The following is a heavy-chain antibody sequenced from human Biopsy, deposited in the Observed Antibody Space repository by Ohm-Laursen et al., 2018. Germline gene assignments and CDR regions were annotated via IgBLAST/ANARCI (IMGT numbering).Heavy chain of an antibody. D-gene: IGHD3-3*01. Sequence: TLSLTCTVSGGSISSDYWSWIRQSPGKGLEWIGYISNRGSTNYNPSLRSRVTISVDTSKNQFSLKLSSVTAADTAVFFCARLYRLDDYWNDDPPDAFDVWGQGTTVIVSS. CDR2: ISNRGST. V-gene: IGHV4-59*01. CDR3: ARLYRLDDYWNDDPPDAFDV. CDR1: GGSISSDY. J-gene: IGHJ3*01.